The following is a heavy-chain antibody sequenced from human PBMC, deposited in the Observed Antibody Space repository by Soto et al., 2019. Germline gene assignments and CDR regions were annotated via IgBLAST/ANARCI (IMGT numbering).Heavy chain of an antibody. CDR1: GYTFTSYA. Sequence: QVQLVQSGAEVKKPGASVKVSCKASGYTFTSYAMHWVRQAPGQRLEGMGWINAGKGNTKYSQKFQGRVTITRDTSASTAYMELSSLRSEDTAVYYCARGSITMIVVGDYWGQGTLVTVSS. CDR2: INAGKGNT. CDR3: ARGSITMIVVGDY. J-gene: IGHJ4*02. D-gene: IGHD3-22*01. V-gene: IGHV1-3*01.